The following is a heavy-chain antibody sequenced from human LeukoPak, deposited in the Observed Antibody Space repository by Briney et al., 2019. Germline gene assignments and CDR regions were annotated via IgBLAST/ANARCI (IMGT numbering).Heavy chain of an antibody. D-gene: IGHD3-3*01. CDR1: GYSISSGYY. Sequence: SETLSLTCTVSGYSISSGYYWGWIREPPGKGLEWIGSIYHSGSTYYNPSLKSRVTISVDTSKNQFSLKLSSVTAADTAVYYCARDRLTYYDFWSGHNWFDPWGQGTLVTVSS. J-gene: IGHJ5*02. V-gene: IGHV4-38-2*02. CDR3: ARDRLTYYDFWSGHNWFDP. CDR2: IYHSGST.